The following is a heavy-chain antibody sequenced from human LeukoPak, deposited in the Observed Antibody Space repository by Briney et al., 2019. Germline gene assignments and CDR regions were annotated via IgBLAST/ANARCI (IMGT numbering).Heavy chain of an antibody. J-gene: IGHJ4*02. V-gene: IGHV3-30*02. CDR3: AKGYYDSSGSYFDY. CDR2: IRYDGSNK. Sequence: GGSLRLSCAASGFTFSSYGMHWVRQAPGKGLEWVAFIRYDGSNKYYADYVKGRFTISRDNSKTALYLQMNSLRAEDTAVYYCAKGYYDSSGSYFDYWGQGTLVSVSS. CDR1: GFTFSSYG. D-gene: IGHD3-22*01.